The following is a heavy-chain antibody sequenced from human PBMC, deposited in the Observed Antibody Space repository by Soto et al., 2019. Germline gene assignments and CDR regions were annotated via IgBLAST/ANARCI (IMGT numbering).Heavy chain of an antibody. V-gene: IGHV1-8*01. CDR1: GYTFTSYD. D-gene: IGHD3-3*01. Sequence: ASVKVSCKASGYTFTSYDINWVRQATGQGLEWMGWMNPNSGNTGYAQKFQGRVTMTRNTSISTAYMELSSLRSEDTAVYYCARGRRALRFLEWLLSFDPWGQGTLVTVSS. CDR2: MNPNSGNT. CDR3: ARGRRALRFLEWLLSFDP. J-gene: IGHJ5*02.